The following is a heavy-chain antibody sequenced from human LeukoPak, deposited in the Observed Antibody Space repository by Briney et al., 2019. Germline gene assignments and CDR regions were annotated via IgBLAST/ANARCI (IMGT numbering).Heavy chain of an antibody. J-gene: IGHJ3*02. D-gene: IGHD2-21*01. CDR3: ARDAPLGGDRSTRASDI. CDR2: IIPIFGTA. V-gene: IGHV1-69*13. Sequence: SVKVSCKASGGTFSSYAISWVRQAPGQGLEWMGGIIPIFGTANYAQKFQGRVTITADESTSTAYMELSSLRSEDTAVYYCARDAPLGGDRSTRASDIWGQGTMVTVSS. CDR1: GGTFSSYA.